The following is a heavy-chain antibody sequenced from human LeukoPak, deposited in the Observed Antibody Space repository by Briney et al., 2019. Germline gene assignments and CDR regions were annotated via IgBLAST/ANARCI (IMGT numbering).Heavy chain of an antibody. J-gene: IGHJ4*02. CDR3: AQDTSGYFGQ. CDR2: INTDGSST. V-gene: IGHV3-74*01. D-gene: IGHD3-22*01. Sequence: GGSLRLSCAASGFTFSSYWMHWVRQAPGKGLVRVSRINTDGSSTSYADYVKGRFTISRDNAKNTLYLQMNSLRAEDTAVYYCAQDTSGYFGQWGQGTLVTVSS. CDR1: GFTFSSYW.